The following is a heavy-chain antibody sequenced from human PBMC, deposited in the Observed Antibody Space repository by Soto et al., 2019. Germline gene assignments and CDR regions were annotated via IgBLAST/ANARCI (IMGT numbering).Heavy chain of an antibody. J-gene: IGHJ6*02. CDR3: ARDSSTSTLPLNHYYYFGMDA. CDR2: ISPGNGNT. D-gene: IGHD5-12*01. Sequence: GASVKVSCKASGYTFSNYAMHWVRQAPGQRPEWMGWISPGNGNTKYSQKLQDRVTITSETSASTAYMVLSSLRSEDTAIYYCARDSSTSTLPLNHYYYFGMDAWGPGTTVTVS. CDR1: GYTFSNYA. V-gene: IGHV1-3*01.